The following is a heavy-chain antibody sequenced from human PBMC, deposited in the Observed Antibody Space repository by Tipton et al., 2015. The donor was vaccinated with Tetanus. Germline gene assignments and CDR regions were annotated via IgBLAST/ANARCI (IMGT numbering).Heavy chain of an antibody. CDR1: GGSISSYY. V-gene: IGHV4-59*01. D-gene: IGHD6-13*01. Sequence: TLSLTCTVSGGSISSYYWTWIRQPPGKGLEWIWSINYSGSTNYNPSLKSRVTISADTSTNQFSLELSSVTAADTAVYYCARSEQQLVRGYYYYSYMDVWGKGTTVPVSS. CDR3: ARSEQQLVRGYYYYSYMDV. J-gene: IGHJ6*03. CDR2: INYSGST.